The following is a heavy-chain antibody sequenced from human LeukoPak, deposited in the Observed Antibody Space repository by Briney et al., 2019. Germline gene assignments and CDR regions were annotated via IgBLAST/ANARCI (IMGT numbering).Heavy chain of an antibody. CDR2: IKQDGSEK. CDR3: ARVGILAAAGTGWFDP. CDR1: GFTFSSYW. D-gene: IGHD6-13*01. Sequence: GGSLRLSCAASGFTFSSYWMSWVRQAPGKWLEWVANIKQDGSEKYYVDSVKGRFTISRDNAKNSLYLQMNSLRAEDTAVYYCARVGILAAAGTGWFDPWGQGTLVTVSS. V-gene: IGHV3-7*01. J-gene: IGHJ5*02.